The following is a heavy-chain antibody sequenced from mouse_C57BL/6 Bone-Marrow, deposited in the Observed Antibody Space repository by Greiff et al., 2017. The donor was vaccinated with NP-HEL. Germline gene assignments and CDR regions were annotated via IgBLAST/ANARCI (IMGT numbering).Heavy chain of an antibody. J-gene: IGHJ4*01. CDR2: IRNKANGYTT. CDR3: ARSIYYDYADDPFYAMDY. CDR1: GFTFTDYY. Sequence: EVMLVESGGGLVQPGGSLSLSCAASGFTFTDYYMSWVRQPPGKALEWLGFIRNKANGYTTEYSASVKGRFTISRANSKSILYLQMSALRAEDSATYYCARSIYYDYADDPFYAMDYWGQGTSVTVSS. V-gene: IGHV7-3*01. D-gene: IGHD2-4*01.